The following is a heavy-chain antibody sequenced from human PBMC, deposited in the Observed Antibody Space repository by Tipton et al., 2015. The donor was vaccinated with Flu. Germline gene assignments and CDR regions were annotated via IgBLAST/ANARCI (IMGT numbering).Heavy chain of an antibody. J-gene: IGHJ4*02. Sequence: SLRLSCTASGFTFGDYAMSWVRQAPGKGLEWVGFIRSKAYGGTTEYAASVKGRFTISRDDSKSIAYLQMNSLKTEDTAVYYCTSIAVVIAMTGEGYWGQGTLVTVSS. CDR2: IRSKAYGGTT. CDR1: GFTFGDYA. CDR3: TSIAVVIAMTGEGY. D-gene: IGHD2-21*01. V-gene: IGHV3-49*04.